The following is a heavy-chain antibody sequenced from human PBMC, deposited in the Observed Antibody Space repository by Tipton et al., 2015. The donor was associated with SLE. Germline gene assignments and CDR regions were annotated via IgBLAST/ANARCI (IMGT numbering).Heavy chain of an antibody. D-gene: IGHD1-1*01. V-gene: IGHV4-59*12. J-gene: IGHJ6*02. CDR1: GGSISSYY. Sequence: TLSLTCTVSGGSISSYYWSWIRQPPGKGLEWIGYIYYSGSTNYNPSLKSRVTISVDTSKNQFSLKLSSVTAADTAVYYCARGINWNYYYGMDVWGQGTTATVSS. CDR3: ARGINWNYYYGMDV. CDR2: IYYSGST.